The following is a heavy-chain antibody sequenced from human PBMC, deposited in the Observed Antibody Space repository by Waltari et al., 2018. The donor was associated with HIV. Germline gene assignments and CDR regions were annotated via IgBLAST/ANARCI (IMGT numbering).Heavy chain of an antibody. V-gene: IGHV3-49*03. D-gene: IGHD4-17*01. CDR3: TKGRMTTDY. J-gene: IGHJ4*02. CDR2: SISKAYGGTT. CDR1: GFTFGDYA. Sequence: EVQLVESGGGLVQPGRSLRLSCTASGFTFGDYAMSWFRQAPGKGLDGVGGSISKAYGGTTEYAASVKGRFTISRDDSRSIAYLQMNSLQTEDTAVYYCTKGRMTTDYWGQGTLVTVSS.